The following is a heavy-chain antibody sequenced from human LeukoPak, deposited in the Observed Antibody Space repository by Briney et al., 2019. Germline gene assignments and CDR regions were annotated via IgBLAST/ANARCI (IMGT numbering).Heavy chain of an antibody. CDR3: ARGRLYSSGLYYYYGMDG. Sequence: GGSLRLSCAASGFIFSSYWMHWVRQAPGKGLVWVSRTNTDGSSTNYADSVKGRFTISRDNAKNTLYLEMNSLRAEDTAVYYCARGRLYSSGLYYYYGMDGWGQGTTVIVSS. V-gene: IGHV3-74*01. CDR1: GFIFSSYW. D-gene: IGHD6-19*01. J-gene: IGHJ6*02. CDR2: TNTDGSST.